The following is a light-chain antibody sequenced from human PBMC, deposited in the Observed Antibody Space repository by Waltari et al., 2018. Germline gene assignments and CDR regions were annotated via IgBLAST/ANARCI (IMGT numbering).Light chain of an antibody. CDR3: QHYNDYSGT. V-gene: IGKV1-5*03. CDR2: QAS. J-gene: IGKJ1*01. CDR1: QSISNY. Sequence: DIQMTQSPSTLSAFVGDKVTITCRASQSISNYLAWYQQKPGKAPKLLIFQASSLESGVPSRFSGSGSGTEFTLTISSLQPDDFATYYCQHYNDYSGTFGQGTKVEIK.